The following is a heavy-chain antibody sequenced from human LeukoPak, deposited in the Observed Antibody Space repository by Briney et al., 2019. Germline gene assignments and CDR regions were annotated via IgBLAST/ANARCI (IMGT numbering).Heavy chain of an antibody. J-gene: IGHJ4*02. CDR3: AKDLGSGKPYYFDY. CDR2: ISGSGGST. CDR1: GFTFSSYA. D-gene: IGHD6-19*01. Sequence: PGGSLRLSCAASGFTFSSYAMSWVRQAPGKGLDWVSGISGSGGSTYYADSVKGRFTISRDNSRNTLYLQMNSLRAEDTAVYFCAKDLGSGKPYYFDYWGQGTLVTVSS. V-gene: IGHV3-23*01.